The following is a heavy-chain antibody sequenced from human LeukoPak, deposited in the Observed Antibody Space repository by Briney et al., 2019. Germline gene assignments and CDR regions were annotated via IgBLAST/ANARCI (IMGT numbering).Heavy chain of an antibody. D-gene: IGHD6-13*01. CDR3: AQSLGSSDWMGNWFDR. CDR1: GGSITIGGYY. Sequence: SQTLSLTCTVSGGSITIGGYYWSWIRQHPGKGLEWIGYIYYNGNTYYNPSLKSRLTISGDTSENQFSLKLSSVTAADTAVYYCAQSLGSSDWMGNWFDRWGQGMLVTVSS. V-gene: IGHV4-31*03. J-gene: IGHJ5*02. CDR2: IYYNGNT.